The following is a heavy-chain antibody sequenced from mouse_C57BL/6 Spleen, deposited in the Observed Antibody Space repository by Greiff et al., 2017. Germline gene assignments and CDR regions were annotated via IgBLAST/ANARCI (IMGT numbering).Heavy chain of an antibody. V-gene: IGHV1-80*01. CDR3: AREGGLRRMDY. CDR1: GYAFSSYW. J-gene: IGHJ4*01. CDR2: IYPGDGDA. D-gene: IGHD2-2*01. Sequence: QVQLKQSGAELVKPGASVKISCKASGYAFSSYWMNWVKQRAGKGLEWIGQIYPGDGDANYNGKFKGKATLTADKSSSTAYMQLSSLTSEDSAVYFCAREGGLRRMDYWGQGTSVTVSS.